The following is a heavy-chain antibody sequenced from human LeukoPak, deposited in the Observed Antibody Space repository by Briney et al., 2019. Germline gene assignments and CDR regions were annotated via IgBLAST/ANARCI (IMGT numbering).Heavy chain of an antibody. V-gene: IGHV3-7*04. D-gene: IGHD3-22*01. Sequence: QPGGSLRLSCAASGFTFTSYWMSWVRQAPGKGLEWVANIKQDGSEKYYVDSVKGRFTISRDNTKNSLYLQMNSLRAEDTAVYYCARDQYYYVSSGYYYYFDYWGQGTLVTVSS. CDR1: GFTFTSYW. CDR2: IKQDGSEK. J-gene: IGHJ4*02. CDR3: ARDQYYYVSSGYYYYFDY.